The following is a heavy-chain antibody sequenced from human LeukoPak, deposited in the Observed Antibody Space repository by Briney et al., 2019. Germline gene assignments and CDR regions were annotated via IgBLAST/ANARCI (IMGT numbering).Heavy chain of an antibody. D-gene: IGHD5-12*01. V-gene: IGHV3-23*01. CDR1: GFTFSNYA. CDR2: ISGSGDST. Sequence: PGGSLRLSCAASGFTFSNYAMNWVRQAPGKGLEWVSVISGSGDSTYYADSVKGRFTISRGNSKNTLYLQMNSLRVEDTAVYYCAKRGAVATTRYFDYWGQGTLVTVPS. CDR3: AKRGAVATTRYFDY. J-gene: IGHJ4*02.